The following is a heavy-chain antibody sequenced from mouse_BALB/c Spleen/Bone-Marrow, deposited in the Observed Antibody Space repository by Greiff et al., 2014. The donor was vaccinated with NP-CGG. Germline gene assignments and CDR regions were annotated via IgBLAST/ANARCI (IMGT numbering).Heavy chain of an antibody. V-gene: IGHV14-3*02. Sequence: EVQLQQSGAELVKPGASVKLSCTASGFNIKDTYMHWVKQRPEQGLEWVGRIDPADGNTKYDPKFQGKATITADTSSNTAYLQLSSLTSEDTAVYYCARWGYYAMDYWGQGTSVTVSS. J-gene: IGHJ4*01. CDR1: GFNIKDTY. CDR2: IDPADGNT. CDR3: ARWGYYAMDY.